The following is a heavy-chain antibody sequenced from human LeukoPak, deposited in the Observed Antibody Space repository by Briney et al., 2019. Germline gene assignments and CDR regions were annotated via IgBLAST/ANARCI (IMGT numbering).Heavy chain of an antibody. CDR3: AKRGVVIRVILVGFHKEAYYFDS. CDR2: IGGSGGGT. V-gene: IGHV3-23*01. D-gene: IGHD2-21*01. J-gene: IGHJ4*02. CDR1: GITLSNYG. Sequence: GGSLRLSCAVSGITLSNYGMSWVRQAPGKGLEWVAGIGGSGGGTNYADTVRGRFIISRDNSKNILYLQMNSLTAEDTAVYFCAKRGVVIRVILVGFHKEAYYFDSWGQGALVTVSS.